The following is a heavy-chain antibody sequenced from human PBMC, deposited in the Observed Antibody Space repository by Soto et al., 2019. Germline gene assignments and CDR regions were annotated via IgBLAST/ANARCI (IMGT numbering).Heavy chain of an antibody. D-gene: IGHD3-3*01. CDR1: GYTLTELS. CDR2: FDPEDGET. Sequence: ASVKVSCKVSGYTLTELSMHWVRQAPGKGLEWMGGFDPEDGETIYAQKFQGRVTMTEDTSTDTAYMELSSLRSEDTAAYYCATAANYDSHNWFDPWGQGTLVPSPQ. CDR3: ATAANYDSHNWFDP. V-gene: IGHV1-24*01. J-gene: IGHJ5*02.